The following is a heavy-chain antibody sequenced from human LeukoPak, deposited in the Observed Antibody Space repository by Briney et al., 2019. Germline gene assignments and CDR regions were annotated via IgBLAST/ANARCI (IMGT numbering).Heavy chain of an antibody. V-gene: IGHV4-30-2*01. CDR2: IYHSGST. CDR3: ARGAFYGGNFDY. Sequence: SETLSPTCAVSGGSISSGGYSWSWIRQPPGKGLEWIGYIYHSGSTYYNPSLKSRVTISVDRSKNQFSLKLSSVTAADTAVYYCARGAFYGGNFDYWGQGTLVTVSS. J-gene: IGHJ4*02. CDR1: GGSISSGGYS. D-gene: IGHD4-23*01.